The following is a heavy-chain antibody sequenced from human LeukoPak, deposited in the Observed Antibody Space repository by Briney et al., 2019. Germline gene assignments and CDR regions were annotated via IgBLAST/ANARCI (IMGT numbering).Heavy chain of an antibody. J-gene: IGHJ6*02. V-gene: IGHV5-51*01. CDR1: GYSSTSYW. D-gene: IGHD6-13*01. CDR2: IYPGDSDT. Sequence: GESLKISCKGSGYSSTSYWIGWVRQMPGKGLEWMGIIYPGDSDTRYSPSFQGQVTISADKSISTAYLQWSSLKASDTAMYYCATSRLYSSSWYPLKYYYYGMDVWGQGTTVTVSS. CDR3: ATSRLYSSSWYPLKYYYYGMDV.